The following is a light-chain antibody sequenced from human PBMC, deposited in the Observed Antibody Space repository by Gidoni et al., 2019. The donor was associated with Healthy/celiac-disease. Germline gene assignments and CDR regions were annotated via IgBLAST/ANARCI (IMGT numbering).Light chain of an antibody. V-gene: IGLV1-40*01. J-gene: IGLJ1*01. Sequence: QSVLTQPPSVSGAPGQRVTISCTGSSSNIGAGYDVHWYQQLPGTAPKLLIYGNSNRPSGVPDRFSGSKSGTSASLAITGLQAEDEADYYCQSYDSSLSGHGYVFGTGTKVTVL. CDR1: SSNIGAGYD. CDR3: QSYDSSLSGHGYV. CDR2: GNS.